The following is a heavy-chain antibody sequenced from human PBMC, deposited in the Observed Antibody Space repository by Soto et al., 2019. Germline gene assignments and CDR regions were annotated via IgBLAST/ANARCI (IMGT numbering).Heavy chain of an antibody. V-gene: IGHV3-9*01. D-gene: IGHD2-21*01. CDR3: AKARVPDLIGEIAVCFAI. Sequence: EVQLVESGGGLVKPGRSLRLSCAASGFIFDNSGMHWVRQAPGKGLEWVSGISGSGGNIGYADSVKGRFSISRDNAKGSLFLQMNSLNPDDTDFYSCAKARVPDLIGEIAVCFAIWGQGTLVTVSS. CDR2: ISGSGGNI. CDR1: GFIFDNSG. J-gene: IGHJ4*02.